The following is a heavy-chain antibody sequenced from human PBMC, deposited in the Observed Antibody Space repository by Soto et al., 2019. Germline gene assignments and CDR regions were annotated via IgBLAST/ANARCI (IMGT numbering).Heavy chain of an antibody. CDR2: INHSGST. D-gene: IGHD3-10*01. CDR1: GGSFSGYY. CDR3: ARTRSYYYGSGSYYKLYYYYYGMDV. J-gene: IGHJ6*02. V-gene: IGHV4-34*01. Sequence: PSETLSPTCAVYGGSFSGYYWSWIRQPPGKGLEWIGEINHSGSTNYNPSLKSRVTISVDTSKNQFSLKLSSVTAADTAVYYCARTRSYYYGSGSYYKLYYYYYGMDVWGQGTTVTVSS.